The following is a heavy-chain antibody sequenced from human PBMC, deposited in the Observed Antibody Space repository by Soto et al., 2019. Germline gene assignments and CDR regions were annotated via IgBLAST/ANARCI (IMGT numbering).Heavy chain of an antibody. V-gene: IGHV3-30*18. D-gene: IGHD5-18*01. J-gene: IGHJ4*02. Sequence: QVRLVESGGGVVQPGTSLRLSCAASGFTFSSYAIHWVRQAPGKGLEWVAFMSSDGSNTFYADSVRGRFTVSRDNSKSTLYLQMHGLMPEHTAVYYCTKSHSTALVPYYFDYWGQGTLVTVSS. CDR3: TKSHSTALVPYYFDY. CDR2: MSSDGSNT. CDR1: GFTFSSYA.